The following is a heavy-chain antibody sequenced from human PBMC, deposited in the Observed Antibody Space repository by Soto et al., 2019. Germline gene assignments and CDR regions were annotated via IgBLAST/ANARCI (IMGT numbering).Heavy chain of an antibody. CDR1: RGSITSYY. V-gene: IGHV4-59*01. D-gene: IGHD3-22*01. CDR3: ARGGYSPYNWFDP. Sequence: PXXTLSLTCTVSRGSITSYYWSWIRQPPGXGLEWIAYIXYSGRXNYNPSLKSRVXISVDTSXXQFSLKLSYVTAEDTAVYYCARGGYSPYNWFDPWGKGTLVTVYS. J-gene: IGHJ5*02. CDR2: IXYSGRX.